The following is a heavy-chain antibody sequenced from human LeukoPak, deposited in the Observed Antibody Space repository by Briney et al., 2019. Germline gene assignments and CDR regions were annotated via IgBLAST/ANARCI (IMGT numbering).Heavy chain of an antibody. V-gene: IGHV4-34*01. CDR2: INHSGST. J-gene: IGHJ4*02. CDR3: ARIRILRSGAGYYFDY. D-gene: IGHD2-15*01. Sequence: PSETLSLTCAVYGGSFSGYYWSWIRQPPGKGLEWIGEINHSGSTNYNPSLKSRVTISVDTSKNQFSLKLSSVTAADTAVYYCARIRILRSGAGYYFDYWGQGTLVTVSS. CDR1: GGSFSGYY.